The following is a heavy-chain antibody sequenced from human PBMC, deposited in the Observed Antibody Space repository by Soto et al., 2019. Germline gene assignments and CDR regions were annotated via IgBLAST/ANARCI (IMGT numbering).Heavy chain of an antibody. CDR1: GGSVSSGSFY. CDR2: IYYSGTT. Sequence: SETLSLTCTVSGGSVSSGSFYWSWIRQPPGKGLEWIGHIYYSGTTNYNPSLKSRVTISVDTSKNQFSLKLSSVTPADAAVYYCARKGPLRYNYYGLDVWGQGTTVTVSS. V-gene: IGHV4-61*01. CDR3: ARKGPLRYNYYGLDV. J-gene: IGHJ6*02.